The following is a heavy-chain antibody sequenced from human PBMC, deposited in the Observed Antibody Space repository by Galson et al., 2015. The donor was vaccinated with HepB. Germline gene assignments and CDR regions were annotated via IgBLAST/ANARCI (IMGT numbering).Heavy chain of an antibody. V-gene: IGHV4-39*01. CDR3: ARPRITMVRGVIIIGYFDY. J-gene: IGHJ4*02. Sequence: SETLSLTCTVSGGSISSSSYYWGWIRQPPGKGLEWIGSIYYSGSTYYNPSLKSRVTISVDTSKNQFSLKLSSVTAADTAVYYCARPRITMVRGVIIIGYFDYWGQGTLVTVSS. CDR2: IYYSGST. D-gene: IGHD3-10*01. CDR1: GGSISSSSYY.